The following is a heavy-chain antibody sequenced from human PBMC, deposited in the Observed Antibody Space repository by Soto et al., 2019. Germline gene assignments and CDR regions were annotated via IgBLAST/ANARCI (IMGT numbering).Heavy chain of an antibody. CDR3: ARTEHVTLRQIWRAFDP. V-gene: IGHV1-3*01. CDR2: INAGNGNT. J-gene: IGHJ5*02. D-gene: IGHD3-3*01. CDR1: GYTFTSYA. Sequence: QVQLVQSGAEVKKPGASVKVSCKASGYTFTSYAMHWVRQAPGQRLEWMGWINAGNGNTKYSQKFQGRVTITRDTSASTAYMELSSLRSEDTAVYYCARTEHVTLRQIWRAFDPWGQGTLVTVSS.